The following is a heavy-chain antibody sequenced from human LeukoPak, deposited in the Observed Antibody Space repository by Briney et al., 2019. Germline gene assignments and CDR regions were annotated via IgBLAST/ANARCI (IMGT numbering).Heavy chain of an antibody. CDR3: ARVGSGSGSYGSGNYYFDD. CDR2: IYSGGNT. J-gene: IGHJ4*02. CDR1: GFTVSFNY. V-gene: IGHV3-53*01. D-gene: IGHD3-10*01. Sequence: GWSLTLSCAASGFTVSFNYITWVRPAPGKGLEWVSLIYSGGNTHYADSVKGRFTISRDESKNTLYLQMNSLRAEDTAVYYCARVGSGSGSYGSGNYYFDDWGPGTLVTVSS.